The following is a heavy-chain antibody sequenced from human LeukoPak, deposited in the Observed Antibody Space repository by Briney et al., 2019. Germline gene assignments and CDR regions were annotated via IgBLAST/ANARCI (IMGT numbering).Heavy chain of an antibody. V-gene: IGHV4-61*01. J-gene: IGHJ4*02. CDR2: IYYSGST. CDR3: ARGVSGYSYGPLFDY. D-gene: IGHD5-18*01. Sequence: SETLSLTCTVSGVSISGSSYYWSWIRQPPGKGLEWIGYIYYSGSTNYNPSLKSRVTISVDTSKNQFSLKLSSVTAADTAVYYCARGVSGYSYGPLFDYWGQGTLVTVSS. CDR1: GVSISGSSYY.